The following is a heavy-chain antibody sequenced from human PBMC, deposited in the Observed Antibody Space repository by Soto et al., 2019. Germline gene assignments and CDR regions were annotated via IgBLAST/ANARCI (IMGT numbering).Heavy chain of an antibody. CDR3: ASVETQRYYYGMDA. CDR2: IIPIFGTA. Sequence: QVQLVQSGAEVKKPGSSVKVSCKASGGTFSSYAISWVRQAPGQGLEWMGGIIPIFGTADYAQKFQGRVTITAEESTSTAYMELSSMRAEDTAVYYCASVETQRYYYGMDAWGQGTTVTVSS. D-gene: IGHD2-15*01. V-gene: IGHV1-69*12. CDR1: GGTFSSYA. J-gene: IGHJ6*02.